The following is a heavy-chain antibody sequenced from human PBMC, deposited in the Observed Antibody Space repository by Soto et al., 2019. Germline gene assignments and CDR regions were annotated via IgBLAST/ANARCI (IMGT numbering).Heavy chain of an antibody. V-gene: IGHV3-23*01. D-gene: IGHD1-26*01. Sequence: EVQLLESGGGLVQPGGSLRLSCAASGFTFSSYAMSWVRQAPGKGLEWVSAISGSGGSTYYADSVKGRFTISRDNSKNTLYLQMNSLRAEDTAVYYCAKESGSYHPARHCGMDVWGQGTTVTVSS. CDR3: AKESGSYHPARHCGMDV. J-gene: IGHJ6*02. CDR1: GFTFSSYA. CDR2: ISGSGGST.